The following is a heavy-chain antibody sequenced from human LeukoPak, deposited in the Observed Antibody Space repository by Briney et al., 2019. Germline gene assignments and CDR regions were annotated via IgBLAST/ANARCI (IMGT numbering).Heavy chain of an antibody. J-gene: IGHJ4*02. V-gene: IGHV4-61*05. CDR1: GFSLSTSGVG. Sequence: SGPTLVNPTQTLTLTCTFSGFSLSTSGVGVGWIRQPPGKALEWLGYISNSGSTNYNPSLNSRVTISVDTSKNQFSLKLSSVTAADTAVYYCASLEMATITFDYWGQGTLVTVSS. CDR3: ASLEMATITFDY. D-gene: IGHD5-24*01. CDR2: ISNSGST.